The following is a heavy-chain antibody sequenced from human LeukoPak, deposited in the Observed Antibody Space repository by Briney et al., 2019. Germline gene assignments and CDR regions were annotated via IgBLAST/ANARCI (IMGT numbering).Heavy chain of an antibody. J-gene: IGHJ6*02. CDR1: GYNFISYY. D-gene: IGHD2-8*01. CDR3: AREDVVLMDAVPYYYYGMDV. CDR2: INPSGGST. Sequence: ASVKVSCKASGYNFISYYMHWVRQAPGQGLEWMGIINPSGGSTSYAQKFQDRVTMTRDTSTSTVYMELSSLKSEDTAVYYCAREDVVLMDAVPYYYYGMDVWGQGTTVTVS. V-gene: IGHV1-46*01.